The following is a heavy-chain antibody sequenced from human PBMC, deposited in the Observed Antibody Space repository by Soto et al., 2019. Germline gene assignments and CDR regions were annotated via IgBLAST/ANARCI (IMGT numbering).Heavy chain of an antibody. V-gene: IGHV3-49*03. CDR3: ARGEDTVVVPAAMAFDS. J-gene: IGHJ4*02. CDR1: GFIFVDYV. CDR2: IRSSTFGGTT. D-gene: IGHD2-2*01. Sequence: LRLSCAGSGFIFVDYVMSWFRQAPGRGLEWIGFIRSSTFGGTTEYSPSVKGVFTISRDDSKSTAYLQMNSLKTEDTAVYYCARGEDTVVVPAAMAFDSWGRGTLVTVSS.